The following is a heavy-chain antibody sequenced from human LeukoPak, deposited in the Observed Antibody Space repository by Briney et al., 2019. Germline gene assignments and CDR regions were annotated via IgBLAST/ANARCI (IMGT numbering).Heavy chain of an antibody. Sequence: ASVKVSCKASGGTFSSYAISWVRQAPGQGLEWMGGIIPIFGTANYAQKFQGRVTITADKSTSTAYMELSSLRSEDTAVYYCARVWVLGYCSGGSCLGYFDYWGQGTLVTVSS. CDR3: ARVWVLGYCSGGSCLGYFDY. V-gene: IGHV1-69*06. D-gene: IGHD2-15*01. CDR1: GGTFSSYA. J-gene: IGHJ4*02. CDR2: IIPIFGTA.